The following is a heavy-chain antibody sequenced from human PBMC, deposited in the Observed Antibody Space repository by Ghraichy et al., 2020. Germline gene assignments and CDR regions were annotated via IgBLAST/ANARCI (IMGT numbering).Heavy chain of an antibody. V-gene: IGHV3-74*01. D-gene: IGHD3-22*01. CDR2: INSDGSST. CDR3: ARDRRPRYYDSSDTDAFDI. CDR1: GFTFSSYW. J-gene: IGHJ3*02. Sequence: GGSLRLSCAASGFTFSSYWMHWVRQAPGKGLVWVSRINSDGSSTSYADSVKGRFTISRDNAKNTLYLQMNSLRAEDTAVYYCARDRRPRYYDSSDTDAFDIWGQGTMVTVSS.